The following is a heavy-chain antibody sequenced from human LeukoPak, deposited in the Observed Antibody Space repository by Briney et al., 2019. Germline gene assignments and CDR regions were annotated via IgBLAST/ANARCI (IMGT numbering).Heavy chain of an antibody. CDR2: IRYDGSNK. D-gene: IGHD2-15*01. V-gene: IGHV3-30*02. CDR1: GFTFSSYG. Sequence: GGSLRLSCAASGFTFSSYGMHCVRQAPGKGLEWGAFIRYDGSNKYYADSVKGRFTISRDNSKNTLYLQMNSLRAEDTAVYYCAKEVRRYCSGGSCPLWGQGTLVTVSS. CDR3: AKEVRRYCSGGSCPL. J-gene: IGHJ4*02.